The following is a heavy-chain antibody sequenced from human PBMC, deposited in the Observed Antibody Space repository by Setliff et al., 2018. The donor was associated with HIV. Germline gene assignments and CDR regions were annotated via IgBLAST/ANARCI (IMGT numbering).Heavy chain of an antibody. V-gene: IGHV3-53*01. Sequence: PGGSLRLSCAASGFTFNTYAMSWVRQAPGKGLEWVSVIYSGGSTYYADSVKGRFTISRDNSKNTLYLQMNSLRAEDTAVYYCARVGKDGYNYNYFDYWGQGTLVTVSS. CDR2: IYSGGST. CDR1: GFTFNTYA. D-gene: IGHD5-12*01. CDR3: ARVGKDGYNYNYFDY. J-gene: IGHJ4*02.